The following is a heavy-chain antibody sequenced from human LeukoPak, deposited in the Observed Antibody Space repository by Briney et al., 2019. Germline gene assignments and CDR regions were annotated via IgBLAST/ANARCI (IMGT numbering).Heavy chain of an antibody. V-gene: IGHV3-23*01. Sequence: PGGSLRLSCAASGFTFSSYAMSWVRQAPGKGLEWVSAISGSGGSTYYADSVKGRFTISRDNSKNTLYLQMNSLRAEDTAVYYCAKDPWDCSSTSCYSADYWGQGTLVTVSS. CDR3: AKDPWDCSSTSCYSADY. CDR2: ISGSGGST. J-gene: IGHJ4*02. CDR1: GFTFSSYA. D-gene: IGHD2-2*01.